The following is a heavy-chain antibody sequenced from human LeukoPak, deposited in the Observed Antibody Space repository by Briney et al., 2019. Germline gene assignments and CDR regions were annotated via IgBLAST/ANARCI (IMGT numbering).Heavy chain of an antibody. D-gene: IGHD4-17*01. CDR3: ARESGSVTSEVDFDY. Sequence: GGSLRLSCAASGFTFSSYWMSWVRQAPGKGLEWVATIRQDGSQKYYVDSVKGRFTISRDNAKNSLYLQLDSLRAEDTAVYYCARESGSVTSEVDFDYWGQGTLVTVSS. V-gene: IGHV3-7*01. CDR2: IRQDGSQK. CDR1: GFTFSSYW. J-gene: IGHJ4*02.